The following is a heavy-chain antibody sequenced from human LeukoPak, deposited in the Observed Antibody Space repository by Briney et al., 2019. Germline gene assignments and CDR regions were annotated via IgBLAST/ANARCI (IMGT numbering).Heavy chain of an antibody. CDR3: AREPYCSSTSCYRPTGDY. J-gene: IGHJ4*02. D-gene: IGHD2-2*02. V-gene: IGHV1-2*02. Sequence: ASVKVSCKASGYTFTGYYMDWVRQAPGQGLEWMGWINPNSGGTNYAQKFQGRVTMTRDTSISTAYMELSRLRSDDTAVYYCAREPYCSSTSCYRPTGDYWGQGTLVTVSS. CDR2: INPNSGGT. CDR1: GYTFTGYY.